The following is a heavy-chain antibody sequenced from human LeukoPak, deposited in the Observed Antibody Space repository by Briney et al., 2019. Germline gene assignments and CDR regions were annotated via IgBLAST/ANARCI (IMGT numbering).Heavy chain of an antibody. CDR1: GYTFTGYY. CDR3: AREGSSWPRSFDY. D-gene: IGHD6-13*01. V-gene: IGHV1-2*02. Sequence: ASVKVSCKASGYTFTGYYMHWVRQAPGHALEWMGWINPNSGGTNYAQKFQGRVTMTRDTSISTAYMELSRLRSDDTAVYYCAREGSSWPRSFDYWGQGTLVTVSS. J-gene: IGHJ4*02. CDR2: INPNSGGT.